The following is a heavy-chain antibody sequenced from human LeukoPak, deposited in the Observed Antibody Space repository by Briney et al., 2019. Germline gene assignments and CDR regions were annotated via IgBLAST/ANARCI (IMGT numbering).Heavy chain of an antibody. V-gene: IGHV1-8*03. CDR3: ARVPSWAFYYGDYVDY. CDR2: MNPNSGNT. J-gene: IGHJ4*02. D-gene: IGHD4-17*01. Sequence: ASVKVSCKASGYTFTSYDINWVRQATGQGLEWMGWMNPNSGNTGYAQKFQGRVTITRNTSISTAYMELSSLRSEDTAVYYCARVPSWAFYYGDYVDYWGQGTLVTVSS. CDR1: GYTFTSYD.